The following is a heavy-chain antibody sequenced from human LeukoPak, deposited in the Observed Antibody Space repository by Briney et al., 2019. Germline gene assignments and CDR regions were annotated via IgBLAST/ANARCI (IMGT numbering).Heavy chain of an antibody. V-gene: IGHV3-23*01. J-gene: IGHJ4*02. CDR1: GFTFSSYA. Sequence: GGSLRLSCVASGFTFSSYAMSWVRQAPGKGLEWVSGITSSGGSTHYVDSVKGRFTIFRDNSKNTLYVQMNSLRAEDTAVYYCAKPGYYYDNSGYYAFDYWGQGTLVTVSS. D-gene: IGHD3-22*01. CDR3: AKPGYYYDNSGYYAFDY. CDR2: ITSSGGST.